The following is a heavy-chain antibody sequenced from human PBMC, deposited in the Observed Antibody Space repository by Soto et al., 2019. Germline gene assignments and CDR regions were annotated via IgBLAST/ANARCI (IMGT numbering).Heavy chain of an antibody. CDR3: AHSTGTGTVDY. CDR1: GFSLSTSGVG. Sequence: QITLKESGPTLVKPTQTLTLTCTFSGFSLSTSGVGVGWIRQPPGKALEWLALIYWDDDKRYSPSLKSRLTITKDTSKNQVXLTMTNMDPVDTAXXYCAHSTGTGTVDYWGQGTLVTVSS. J-gene: IGHJ4*02. D-gene: IGHD1-1*01. V-gene: IGHV2-5*02. CDR2: IYWDDDK.